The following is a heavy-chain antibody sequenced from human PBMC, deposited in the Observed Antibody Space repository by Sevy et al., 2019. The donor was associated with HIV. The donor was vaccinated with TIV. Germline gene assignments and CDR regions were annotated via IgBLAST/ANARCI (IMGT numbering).Heavy chain of an antibody. CDR1: DGSFSGYY. V-gene: IGHV4-34*01. CDR3: ARWPPVVVVPGAPSWFDP. J-gene: IGHJ5*02. D-gene: IGHD2-2*01. CDR2: INESGIT. Sequence: KQSQTLSLTCAVHDGSFSGYYWNWIRQLPGKGLEWIGEINESGITYYNPSLKSRVTISVDTSKKLFSLKLNSVTAADKAAYFGARWPPVVVVPGAPSWFDPWVQRTLVTLSS.